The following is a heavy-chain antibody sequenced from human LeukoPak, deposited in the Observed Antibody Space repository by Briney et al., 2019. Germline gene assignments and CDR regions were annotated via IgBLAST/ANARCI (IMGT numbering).Heavy chain of an antibody. V-gene: IGHV1-2*02. D-gene: IGHD6-6*01. J-gene: IGHJ4*02. Sequence: ASVKVSCKASGYTFTSNAMTWVRQAPGQGLEWMGWINPNSGGTNYAQKFQGRVTMTRDTSISTAYMELSRLRSDDTAVYYCARAPRWSSSTGGYDYWGQGTLVTVSS. CDR1: GYTFTSNA. CDR3: ARAPRWSSSTGGYDY. CDR2: INPNSGGT.